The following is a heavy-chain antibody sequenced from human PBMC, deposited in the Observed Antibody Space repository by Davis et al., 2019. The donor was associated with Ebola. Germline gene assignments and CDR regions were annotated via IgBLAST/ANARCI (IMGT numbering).Heavy chain of an antibody. J-gene: IGHJ4*02. V-gene: IGHV1-3*01. CDR2: INAGNGDT. CDR3: ARHTDFGVVTSFDY. Sequence: ASVKVSCKASGYIFTSYAIHWVRQAPGQRLEWMGWINAGNGDTKYSQKFQGRVTITADKSTSTAYMELSSLRSEDTAVYYCARHTDFGVVTSFDYWGQGTLVTVSS. D-gene: IGHD3-3*01. CDR1: GYIFTSYA.